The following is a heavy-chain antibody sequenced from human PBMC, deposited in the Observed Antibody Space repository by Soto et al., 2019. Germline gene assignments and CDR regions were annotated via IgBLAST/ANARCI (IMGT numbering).Heavy chain of an antibody. V-gene: IGHV4-39*01. CDR2: IYYSGST. J-gene: IGHJ1*01. Sequence: QLQLQESGPGLVKPSETLSLTCTVSGGSISSSSYYWGWIRQPPGKGLEWIGSIYYSGSTYYNPSLKSRVTISVDTSKNQFSLKLSSVTAADTAVYYCARHGFGSSWYGYFQHWGQGTLVTVSS. D-gene: IGHD6-13*01. CDR3: ARHGFGSSWYGYFQH. CDR1: GGSISSSSYY.